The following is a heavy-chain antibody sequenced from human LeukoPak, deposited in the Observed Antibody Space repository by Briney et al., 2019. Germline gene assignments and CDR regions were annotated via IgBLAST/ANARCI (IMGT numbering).Heavy chain of an antibody. CDR2: INHSGST. J-gene: IGHJ6*02. CDR3: ARRRLPKYCSSTSCYTPFYYYGMDV. Sequence: SETLSLTCAVYGGSFSGYYWSWIRQPPGKGLEWIGEINHSGSTNYNPSLRSRVTISVDTSKNQFSLKLSSVTAADTAVYYCARRRLPKYCSSTSCYTPFYYYGMDVWGQGTMVTVSS. V-gene: IGHV4-34*01. D-gene: IGHD2-2*02. CDR1: GGSFSGYY.